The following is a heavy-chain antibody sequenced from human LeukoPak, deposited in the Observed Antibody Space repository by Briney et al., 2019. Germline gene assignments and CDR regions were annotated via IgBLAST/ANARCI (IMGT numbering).Heavy chain of an antibody. CDR2: INPNSGAT. V-gene: IGHV1-2*02. CDR1: GYTFTGYY. J-gene: IGHJ4*02. CDR3: ARDISGSYYY. Sequence: ASLKVSCKTSGYTFTGYYLHWVRQAPGQGLEWMGWINPNSGATNYAQKFRGRVTMTRDTSISTAYMELSSLRSDDTAVYYCARDISGSYYYWGQGTLVTVPS. D-gene: IGHD1-26*01.